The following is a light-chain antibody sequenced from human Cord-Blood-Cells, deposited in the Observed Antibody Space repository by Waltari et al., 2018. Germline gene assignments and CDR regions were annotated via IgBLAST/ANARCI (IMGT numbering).Light chain of an antibody. CDR3: QAWDSSTAV. V-gene: IGLV3-1*01. Sequence: SYELTQSPSVSVSPGQTASITCSGDKLGDKYAFWYQQKQGKSPVLVIYQDSKRPSGIPERFSGSNSGNTATLTISGTQAMDEADYYCQAWDSSTAVFGGGTQLTVL. CDR1: KLGDKY. CDR2: QDS. J-gene: IGLJ7*01.